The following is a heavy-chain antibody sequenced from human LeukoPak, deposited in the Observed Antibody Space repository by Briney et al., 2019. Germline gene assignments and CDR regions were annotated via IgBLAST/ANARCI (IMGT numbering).Heavy chain of an antibody. CDR2: ISSSSTYK. J-gene: IGHJ4*02. D-gene: IGHD5-18*01. CDR3: ARSGYSYGYDY. CDR1: GFTFSSYW. V-gene: IGHV3-21*01. Sequence: GGSLRLSCAASGFTFSSYWMSWVRQGPGKGLEWVSSISSSSTYKYYAGSVKGRFTISRDNAKNSLYLQMNSLRAEDTAVYFCARSGYSYGYDYWGQGTLVTVSS.